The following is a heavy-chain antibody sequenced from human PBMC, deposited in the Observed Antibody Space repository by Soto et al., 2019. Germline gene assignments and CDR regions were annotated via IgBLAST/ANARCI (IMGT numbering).Heavy chain of an antibody. CDR2: FDPEDGET. J-gene: IGHJ6*02. D-gene: IGHD6-13*01. Sequence: GASVKVSCKVSGYTLTELSMHWVRQAPGKGLEWMGGFDPEDGETIYAQKFQGRVTMTEDTSTDTAYMELSSLRSEDTAVYYCATGGPAAVPYYYGMDVWGQGTTVTVSS. CDR1: GYTLTELS. CDR3: ATGGPAAVPYYYGMDV. V-gene: IGHV1-24*01.